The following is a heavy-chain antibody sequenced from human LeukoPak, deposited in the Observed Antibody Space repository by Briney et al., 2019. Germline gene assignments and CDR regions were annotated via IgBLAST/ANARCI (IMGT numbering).Heavy chain of an antibody. CDR2: ISRDGGRT. D-gene: IGHD3-3*01. CDR3: VKDSTYDFWSGYYQGFDN. V-gene: IGHV3-20*04. Sequence: GGSLRLSGAASEFTSGFTFDDYGRNWVRQVPGEGLEWVPGISRDGGRTGYADSVQGRFTISRDNSRNSLHLQMNRLSVEDTAFYYCVKDSTYDFWSGYYQGFDNWGQGTLVTVSS. CDR1: GFTFDDYG. J-gene: IGHJ4*02.